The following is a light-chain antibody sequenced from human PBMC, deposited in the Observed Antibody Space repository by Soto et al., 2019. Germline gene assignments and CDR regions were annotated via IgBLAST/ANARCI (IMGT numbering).Light chain of an antibody. Sequence: DIQMTQSPSTLSASVGDRVTITCRASQNIDSRLAWYQQKPGKAPKLLIYKASSLESGVPSRFSGSGSGTEFTLTISSLQPDDFATYYCQQYKNYPWAFGQGTKVEIK. J-gene: IGKJ1*01. CDR2: KAS. CDR1: QNIDSR. CDR3: QQYKNYPWA. V-gene: IGKV1-5*03.